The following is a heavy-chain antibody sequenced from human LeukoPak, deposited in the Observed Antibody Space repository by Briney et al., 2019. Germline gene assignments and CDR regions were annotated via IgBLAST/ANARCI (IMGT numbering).Heavy chain of an antibody. CDR1: GGSFSGYY. V-gene: IGHV4-34*01. CDR3: ARGLGSYCSSTSCAPFDY. CDR2: INHSGST. J-gene: IGHJ4*02. D-gene: IGHD2-2*01. Sequence: SETLSLTCAVYGGSFSGYYWSWIRQPPGKGLEWIGEINHSGSTNYNPSLKSRVAISVDTSKNQFSLKLSSATAADTAVYYCARGLGSYCSSTSCAPFDYWGQGTLVTVSS.